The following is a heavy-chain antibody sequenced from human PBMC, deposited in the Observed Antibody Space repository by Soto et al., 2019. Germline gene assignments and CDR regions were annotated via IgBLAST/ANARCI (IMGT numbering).Heavy chain of an antibody. CDR3: ARARPNDYYYYMDV. Sequence: PSETLSLTCTVSGGSISSYYWSWIRQPPGKGLEWIGYIYYSGSTNYNPSLRSRVTISVDTSKNQFSLKLSSVTAADTAVYYCARARPNDYYYYMDVWGKGTTVTV. V-gene: IGHV4-59*01. CDR2: IYYSGST. J-gene: IGHJ6*03. CDR1: GGSISSYY.